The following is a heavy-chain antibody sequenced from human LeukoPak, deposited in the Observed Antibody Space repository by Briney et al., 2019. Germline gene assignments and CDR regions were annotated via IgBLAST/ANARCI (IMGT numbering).Heavy chain of an antibody. CDR2: INPSGGST. J-gene: IGHJ4*02. Sequence: GASVKVSXKASGYTFTSYYLHWVRQAPGQGLEWMGIINPSGGSTSYAQKFQGRVTMTRDTSTSTVYMELSSLRSEDTAVYYCARGLRPERRYYYDSSGYHFDYWGQGTLVTVSS. D-gene: IGHD3-22*01. CDR3: ARGLRPERRYYYDSSGYHFDY. CDR1: GYTFTSYY. V-gene: IGHV1-46*01.